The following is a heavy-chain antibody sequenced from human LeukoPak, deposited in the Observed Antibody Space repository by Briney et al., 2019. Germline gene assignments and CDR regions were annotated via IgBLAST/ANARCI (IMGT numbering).Heavy chain of an antibody. CDR2: IDSSSYT. J-gene: IGHJ4*02. CDR1: GFSFSNYG. CDR3: ARDPNGNPDFDY. D-gene: IGHD2-8*01. V-gene: IGHV3-21*05. Sequence: GGSLRLSCIVSGFSFSNYGMDWVRQVPGKGLEWLSFIDSSSYTSYADSVKGRFTISRDNAENSLYLQMSSLTVEDTAVYYCARDPNGNPDFDYWGQGTLVTVSS.